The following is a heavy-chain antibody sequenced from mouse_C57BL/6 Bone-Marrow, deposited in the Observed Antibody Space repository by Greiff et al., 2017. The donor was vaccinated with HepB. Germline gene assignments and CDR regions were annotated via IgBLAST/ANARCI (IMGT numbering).Heavy chain of an antibody. V-gene: IGHV14-4*01. CDR2: IDPENGDT. Sequence: EVKVVESGAELVRPGASVKLSCTASGFNIKDDYMHWVKQRPEQGLEWIGWIDPENGDTEYASKFQGKATITADTSSNTAYLQLSSLTSEDTAVYYCTTDSNPFAYWGQGTLVTVSA. CDR3: TTDSNPFAY. J-gene: IGHJ3*01. CDR1: GFNIKDDY. D-gene: IGHD2-5*01.